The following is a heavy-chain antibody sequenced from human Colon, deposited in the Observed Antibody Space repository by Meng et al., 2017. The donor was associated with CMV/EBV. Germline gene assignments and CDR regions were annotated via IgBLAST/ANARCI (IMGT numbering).Heavy chain of an antibody. D-gene: IGHD2-2*01. V-gene: IGHV4-38-2*02. CDR3: ARIKGYCSSDSCYPDS. CDR2: IYHSGST. CDR1: GYSINIGYY. Sequence: SETLSLTCTVSGYSINIGYYWGCIRQPPGKGLEWIGTIYHSGSTYYNPSLKGRVTISVDTSKNQFSLKLSSVTAADTAIYYCARIKGYCSSDSCYPDSWGQGTLVTVSS. J-gene: IGHJ4*02.